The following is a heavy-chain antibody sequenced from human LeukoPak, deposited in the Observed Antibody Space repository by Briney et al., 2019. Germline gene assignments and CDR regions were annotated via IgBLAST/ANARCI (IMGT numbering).Heavy chain of an antibody. J-gene: IGHJ6*02. CDR3: ARGLLWFGELLGGTGYYGMDV. CDR2: ISYDGSNK. Sequence: GGSLRLSCAASGFTFSSYAMHWVRQAPGKGLEWVAVISYDGSNKYYADSVKGRFTISRDNSKNTLYLQMNSLRAEDTAVYYCARGLLWFGELLGGTGYYGMDVWGQGTTVTVSS. D-gene: IGHD3-10*01. V-gene: IGHV3-30-3*01. CDR1: GFTFSSYA.